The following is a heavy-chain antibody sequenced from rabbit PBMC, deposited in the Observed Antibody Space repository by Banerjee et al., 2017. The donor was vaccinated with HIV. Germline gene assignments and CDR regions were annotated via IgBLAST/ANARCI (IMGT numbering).Heavy chain of an antibody. CDR2: IGAGSTST. V-gene: IGHV1S45*01. CDR1: GFSFGSSYW. CDR3: ARDAGYAGSNL. D-gene: IGHD4-2*01. J-gene: IGHJ4*01. Sequence: QEQLEESGGDLVKPEGSLTLTCTASGFSFGSSYWLCWVRQAPGKGLEWIACIGAGSTSTYYATWAKGRFTISKTSSTTVTLQMTSLTAADTATYFCARDAGYAGSNLWGPGTLVTVS.